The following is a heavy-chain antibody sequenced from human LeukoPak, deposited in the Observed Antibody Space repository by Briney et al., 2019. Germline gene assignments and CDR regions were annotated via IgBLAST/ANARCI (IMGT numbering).Heavy chain of an antibody. J-gene: IGHJ4*02. V-gene: IGHV3-9*01. CDR2: ISWNSGSI. D-gene: IGHD3-22*01. Sequence: GGSLRLSCAASGFTFDDYAMHWVRQAPGKGLEWVSGISWNSGSIGYADSVKGRFTISRDNAKNSLYLQMNSLRAEDTAVYYCARDGPGSSGYFPTTPDYWGQGTLVTVSS. CDR3: ARDGPGSSGYFPTTPDY. CDR1: GFTFDDYA.